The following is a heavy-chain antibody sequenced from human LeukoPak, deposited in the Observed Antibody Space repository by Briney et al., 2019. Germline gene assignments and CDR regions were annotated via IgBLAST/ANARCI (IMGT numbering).Heavy chain of an antibody. J-gene: IGHJ4*02. CDR2: ISNTGYTT. V-gene: IGHV3-11*01. CDR3: AREDYGGTNFDC. CDR1: GFTLSDYY. Sequence: GGSLRLSCAASGFTLSDYYISWIRQAPGKGLEWVAYISNTGYTTYYGDSVKGRFTISRDNARNSVSLQMNSLRVGDTALYYCAREDYGGTNFDCWGQGTLVTVSS. D-gene: IGHD4-23*01.